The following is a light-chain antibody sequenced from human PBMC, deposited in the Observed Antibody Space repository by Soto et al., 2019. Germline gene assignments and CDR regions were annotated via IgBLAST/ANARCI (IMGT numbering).Light chain of an antibody. CDR3: QQYGSSPRT. CDR1: QTISNTY. J-gene: IGKJ1*01. V-gene: IGKV3-20*01. CDR2: GAS. Sequence: EIVLTQSPGTLSLSPGETATLSCRASQTISNTYLAWYQHKPGQAPRLLIYGASTRATGIPGRFSGSGSGTDFTLTVNRLEPEDCAVYYCQQYGSSPRTFGQGTKVEI.